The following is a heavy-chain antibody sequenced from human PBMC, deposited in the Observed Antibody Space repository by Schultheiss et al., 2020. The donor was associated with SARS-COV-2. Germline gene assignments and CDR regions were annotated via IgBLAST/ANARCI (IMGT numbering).Heavy chain of an antibody. D-gene: IGHD3-22*01. J-gene: IGHJ3*02. CDR2: INPSGGST. CDR1: GYTFTSYY. CDR3: ARVGGDDSSGYQGAFDI. V-gene: IGHV1-46*01. Sequence: GESLKISCKASGYTFTSYYMHWVRQAPGQGLEWMGIINPSGGSTSYAQKFQGRVTMTRDTSTSTVYMELSSLRSEDTAVYYCARVGGDDSSGYQGAFDIWGQGTMVTVSS.